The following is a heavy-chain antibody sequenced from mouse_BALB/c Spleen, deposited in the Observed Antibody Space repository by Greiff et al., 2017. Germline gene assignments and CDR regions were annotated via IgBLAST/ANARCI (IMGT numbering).Heavy chain of an antibody. J-gene: IGHJ2*01. CDR2: ISSGGGST. CDR3: ARKDY. V-gene: IGHV5-12-1*01. CDR1: GFAFSSYE. Sequence: EVHLVESGGGLVKPGGSLKLSCAASGFAFSSYEMSWVRQTPEKRLEWVAYISSGGGSTYYPDTVKGRFTISRDKAKNTLYLQMSSLKSEDTAMYYCARKDYWGQGTTLTVSS.